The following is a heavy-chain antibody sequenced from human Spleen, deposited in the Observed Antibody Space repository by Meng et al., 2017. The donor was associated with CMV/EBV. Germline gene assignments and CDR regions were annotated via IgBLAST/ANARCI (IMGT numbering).Heavy chain of an antibody. CDR3: ARSIVGPRIYFDF. CDR1: SGSVSSGSYY. CDR2: IYYSGST. J-gene: IGHJ4*02. D-gene: IGHD1-26*01. Sequence: SETLSLTCTVSSGSVSSGSYYWSWIRQTPGKGLEWIGYIYYSGSTNYNPSLESRVTVSVDTSKNQLSLTLSSVTAADTAMYYCARSIVGPRIYFDFWGQGTLVTVSS. V-gene: IGHV4-61*01.